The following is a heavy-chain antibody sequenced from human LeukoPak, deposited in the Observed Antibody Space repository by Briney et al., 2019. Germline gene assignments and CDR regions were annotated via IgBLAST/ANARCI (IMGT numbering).Heavy chain of an antibody. D-gene: IGHD1-26*01. CDR1: GYTFSDYY. Sequence: GASVKVSCKAAGYTFSDYYIHWVRQAPGQGLEWMGWINPKSGGTNYAQNFKGRVTMTRDTSINTAYMELNRLTSDDTAVYYCARVGSPQKVVGLKIYWGQGTLVTVSS. J-gene: IGHJ4*02. V-gene: IGHV1-2*02. CDR3: ARVGSPQKVVGLKIY. CDR2: INPKSGGT.